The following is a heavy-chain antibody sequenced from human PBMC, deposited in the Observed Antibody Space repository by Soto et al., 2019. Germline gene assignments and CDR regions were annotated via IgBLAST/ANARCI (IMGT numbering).Heavy chain of an antibody. D-gene: IGHD2-2*01. V-gene: IGHV3-7*03. CDR1: GFIFSDYW. J-gene: IGHJ4*02. CDR3: VKDGGYCSSSTCYSPRNHYFDS. CDR2: IKFDGSEK. Sequence: RSLRLSCAASGFIFSDYWMSWVRQAPGKGPEWVANIKFDGSEKQYVDSVRGRLTISRDNSRNSLFLQMNSLRAGDTAVYYCVKDGGYCSSSTCYSPRNHYFDSWGQGTLVTVSS.